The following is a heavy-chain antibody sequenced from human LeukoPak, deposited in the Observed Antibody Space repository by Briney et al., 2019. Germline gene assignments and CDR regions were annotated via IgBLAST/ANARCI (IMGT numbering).Heavy chain of an antibody. Sequence: GGSLRLSCAASGFTFSSYTMNWVRQAPGKGLEWVSSISSSSYIYYADSVKGRFTISSDNAKNSLYLQMNSLRAEDTAVYYCARDRYSYGSRWSQQYYFDYWGQGTLVTVSS. CDR3: ARDRYSYGSRWSQQYYFDY. CDR2: ISSSSYI. J-gene: IGHJ4*02. V-gene: IGHV3-21*01. D-gene: IGHD5-18*01. CDR1: GFTFSSYT.